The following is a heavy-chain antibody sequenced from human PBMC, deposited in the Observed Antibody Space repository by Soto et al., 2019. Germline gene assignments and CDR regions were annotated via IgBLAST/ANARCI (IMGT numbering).Heavy chain of an antibody. J-gene: IGHJ4*02. V-gene: IGHV1-8*01. CDR1: GYAFSTYD. Sequence: QVQLVQSVAEVKKPGASVRVSCKASGYAFSTYDINWMRQAPGQGLEWLGWMNPDSGDTGYAQKFQGRVTMTRTTSISAAYMELSSLTPQDTAVYYCARNRRETGDFDYWGQGTLVTVSS. D-gene: IGHD7-27*01. CDR2: MNPDSGDT. CDR3: ARNRRETGDFDY.